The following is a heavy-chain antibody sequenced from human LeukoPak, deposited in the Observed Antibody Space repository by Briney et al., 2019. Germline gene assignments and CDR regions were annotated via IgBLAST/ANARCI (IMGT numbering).Heavy chain of an antibody. J-gene: IGHJ5*02. Sequence: SETLSLTCSVSNGSMTSDSYYWAWVRQPPGKGLEWIGSIFYSGKTYYSASLKSRVTVSLDTSKKNFSLRLSSVTAADTAVYYCARLWIVATWFDAWGQGSLVTVSS. CDR1: NGSMTSDSYY. V-gene: IGHV4-39*02. CDR2: IFYSGKT. D-gene: IGHD2-2*03. CDR3: ARLWIVATWFDA.